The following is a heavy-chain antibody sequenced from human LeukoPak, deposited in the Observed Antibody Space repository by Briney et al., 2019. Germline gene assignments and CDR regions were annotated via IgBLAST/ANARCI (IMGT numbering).Heavy chain of an antibody. CDR2: ISSNGGST. D-gene: IGHD2-15*01. CDR3: VKGRCSGGSCYHYFDY. J-gene: IGHJ4*02. CDR1: GFTFSSYA. Sequence: QSGGSLRLSCSASGFTFSSYAMHWVRQAPGKGLEYVSAISSNGGSTYYADSVKGRFAISRDNSKNTLYLQMSSLRAEDTAVYYCVKGRCSGGSCYHYFDYWGQGTPVTVSS. V-gene: IGHV3-64D*06.